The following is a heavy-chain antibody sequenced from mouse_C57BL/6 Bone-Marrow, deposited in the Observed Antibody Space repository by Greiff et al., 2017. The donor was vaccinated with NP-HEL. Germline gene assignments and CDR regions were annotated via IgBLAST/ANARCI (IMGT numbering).Heavy chain of an antibody. D-gene: IGHD1-1*01. J-gene: IGHJ2*01. CDR1: GYTFTNYW. V-gene: IGHV1-63*01. Sequence: VQLQQSGAELVRPGPSVKMSCKASGYTFTNYWIGWAKQRPGHGLEWIGDIYPGGGYTNYNEKFKGKATLTADKSSSTAYMQFSSLTSEDSAIYYCAGYYDGSLGYWGQGTTLTVSS. CDR3: AGYYDGSLGY. CDR2: IYPGGGYT.